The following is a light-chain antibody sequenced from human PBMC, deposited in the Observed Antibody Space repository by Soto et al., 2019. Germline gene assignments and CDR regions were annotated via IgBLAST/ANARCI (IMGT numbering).Light chain of an antibody. V-gene: IGKV3-20*01. Sequence: EIVLTQSPGTLSLSPGERATLSCRASQSVSSSYLAWYQQKPGQAPRLLIYGASTRATGIPDRFSGSGSGTDFTLTISRLEPEDFAVYYCHHYGSPTWTFGQGTKVEIK. J-gene: IGKJ1*01. CDR2: GAS. CDR3: HHYGSPTWT. CDR1: QSVSSSY.